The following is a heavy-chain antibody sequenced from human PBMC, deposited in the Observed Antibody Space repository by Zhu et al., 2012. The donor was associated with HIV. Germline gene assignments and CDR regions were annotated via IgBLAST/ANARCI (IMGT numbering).Heavy chain of an antibody. CDR1: GASINNYY. Sequence: QVQLQESGPGLVKAAETLSLTCAVSGASINNYYWSWIRLSPGRGLEWVGHIHYSGSTNYNPSLKSRVTILLDTSKKQFFXNLKSVTAADTAIYYCARDGLRGXTYGDYYYYMDLWGKGPGHRLL. V-gene: IGHV4-59*01. J-gene: IGHJ6*03. CDR3: ARDGLRGXTYGDYYYYMDL. CDR2: IHYSGST. D-gene: IGHD4-17*01.